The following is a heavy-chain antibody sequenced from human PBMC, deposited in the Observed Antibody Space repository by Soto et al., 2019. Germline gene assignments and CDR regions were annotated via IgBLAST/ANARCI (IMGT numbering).Heavy chain of an antibody. D-gene: IGHD5-18*01. CDR2: IIPIFGTA. J-gene: IGHJ4*02. Sequence: SVKVSCKASGGTFSSYAISWVRQAPGQGLEWMGGIIPIFGTANYAQKFQGRVTITADESTSTAYMELSSLRSEDTAVYYCARVEKGYGYRFDYWGQGTLVTVYS. CDR1: GGTFSSYA. V-gene: IGHV1-69*13. CDR3: ARVEKGYGYRFDY.